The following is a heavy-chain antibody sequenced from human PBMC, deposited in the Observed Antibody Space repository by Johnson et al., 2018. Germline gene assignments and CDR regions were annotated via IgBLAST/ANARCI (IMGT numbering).Heavy chain of an antibody. CDR2: IYYSGGT. CDR3: AREGLGELSSLMDV. CDR1: GGSISSYY. D-gene: IGHD3-16*02. Sequence: QVQLQESGPGLVKPSETLSLTCTVSGGSISSYYWSWIRQPPGTGLEWIGYIYYSGGTNYNPSLKSRVTLSVDTSKNQFSLKLSSVTAADTAVYYCAREGLGELSSLMDVWDKGTTVTVSS. J-gene: IGHJ6*03. V-gene: IGHV4-59*01.